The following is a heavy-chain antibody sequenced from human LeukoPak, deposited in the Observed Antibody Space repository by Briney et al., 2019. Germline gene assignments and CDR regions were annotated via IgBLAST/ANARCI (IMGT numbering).Heavy chain of an antibody. J-gene: IGHJ5*02. CDR2: IYYSGST. Sequence: TSETLSLTXTVSGGSISSYYWSWIRQPPGKGLEWIGYIYYSGSTNYNPSLKSRVTISVDTSKNQFSLKLSSVTAADTAVYYCARDLGRSGGSFLTWSQGTLVTVSS. CDR1: GGSISSYY. D-gene: IGHD2-15*01. CDR3: ARDLGRSGGSFLT. V-gene: IGHV4-59*01.